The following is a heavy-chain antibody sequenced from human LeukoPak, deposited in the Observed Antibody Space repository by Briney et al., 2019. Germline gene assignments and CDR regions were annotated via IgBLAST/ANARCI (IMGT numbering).Heavy chain of an antibody. CDR1: GFTFSSYV. V-gene: IGHV3-30*04. D-gene: IGHD1-26*01. J-gene: IGHJ3*02. CDR3: ARDQWELQFSGAFDI. CDR2: ISYDGSNK. Sequence: PGGSLRLSCAASGFTFSSYVMHWVRQAPGKGLEWVAVISYDGSNKYYADSVKGRFTISRDNSKNTLYLQMNSLRAEDTAVYYCARDQWELQFSGAFDIWGQGTMVTVSS.